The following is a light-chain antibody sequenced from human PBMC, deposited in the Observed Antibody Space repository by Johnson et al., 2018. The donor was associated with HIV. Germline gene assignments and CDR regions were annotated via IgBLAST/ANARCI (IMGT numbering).Light chain of an antibody. CDR1: NSNFGNYY. J-gene: IGLJ1*01. CDR2: DNH. Sequence: QSVLTQPPSVSAAPGQKVTISCSGNNSNFGNYYLSWYQHLPGTAPKLLIYDNHKRPSGIPDRFSGSKSGTSATLAITGLQAGDEADYSCETWDTSLSAYVFGTGTKVTVL. V-gene: IGLV1-51*01. CDR3: ETWDTSLSAYV.